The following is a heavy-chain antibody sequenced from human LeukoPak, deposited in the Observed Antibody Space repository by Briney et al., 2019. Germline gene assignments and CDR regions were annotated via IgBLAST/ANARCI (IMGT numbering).Heavy chain of an antibody. D-gene: IGHD2-15*01. CDR2: IIPIFGTA. Sequence: SVKVSCKASGGTFSSYAISWVRQAPGQGLEWMGGIIPIFGTANYAQKFQGRVTITADESTSTAYMELSSLRSEDTAVYYCARVGYCSGGSCYSPNNYYYYGMDVWGQGTTVTVSS. CDR1: GGTFSSYA. CDR3: ARVGYCSGGSCYSPNNYYYYGMDV. J-gene: IGHJ6*02. V-gene: IGHV1-69*13.